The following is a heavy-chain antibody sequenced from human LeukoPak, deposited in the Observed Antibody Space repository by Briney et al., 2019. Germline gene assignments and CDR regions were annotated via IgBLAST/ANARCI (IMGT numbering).Heavy chain of an antibody. CDR1: GYTFTGYY. Sequence: VASVRVSCKASGYTFTGYYMHWVRQAPGQGLEWMGWINPNSGGTNYAQKFQGRVTMTRDTSISTAYMELSRLRSDDTAVYYCXXXXXXXXPKTYYGMDVWGQGTTVTVSS. CDR3: XXXXXXXXPKTYYGMDV. V-gene: IGHV1-2*02. J-gene: IGHJ6*02. CDR2: INPNSGGT.